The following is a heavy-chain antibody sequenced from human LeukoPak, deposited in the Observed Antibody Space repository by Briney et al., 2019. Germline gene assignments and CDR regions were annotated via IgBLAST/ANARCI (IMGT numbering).Heavy chain of an antibody. D-gene: IGHD3-22*01. Sequence: SQTLSLTCTVSGGSISSGGYYWSWIRQHPGKGLEWIGYIYYSGSTNYNPSLKSRVTISVDTSKNQFSLKLSSVTAADTAVYYCARDYYDSSGYYHGAFDIWGQGTMVTVSS. V-gene: IGHV4-31*03. CDR1: GGSISSGGYY. CDR3: ARDYYDSSGYYHGAFDI. J-gene: IGHJ3*02. CDR2: IYYSGST.